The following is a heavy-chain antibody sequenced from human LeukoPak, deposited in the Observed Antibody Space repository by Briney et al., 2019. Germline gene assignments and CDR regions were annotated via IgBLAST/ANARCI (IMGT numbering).Heavy chain of an antibody. V-gene: IGHV3-30*03. CDR1: GFTFSSYG. J-gene: IGHJ4*02. Sequence: PGGSLRLSCAASGFTFSSYGMHWVRQAPGKGLEWVAVISYDGSNKYYADSVKGRFTISRDNSKNTLYLQMNSLRAEDTAVYYCATSGWYQGIDYWGQGTLVTVSS. CDR2: ISYDGSNK. D-gene: IGHD6-19*01. CDR3: ATSGWYQGIDY.